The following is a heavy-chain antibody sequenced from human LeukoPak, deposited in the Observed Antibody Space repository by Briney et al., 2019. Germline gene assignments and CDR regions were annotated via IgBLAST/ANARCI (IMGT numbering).Heavy chain of an antibody. CDR3: ARDLPTVVVFDY. D-gene: IGHD4-23*01. J-gene: IGHJ4*02. V-gene: IGHV3-21*01. CDR1: GFTFSSYS. CDR2: ISSSSSYI. Sequence: GGSLRLSWAASGFTFSSYSMNWVRQAPGKGLEWVSSISSSSSYIYYADSVKGRFTISRDNAKNSLYLQMNSLRAEDTAVYYCARDLPTVVVFDYWGQGTLVTVSS.